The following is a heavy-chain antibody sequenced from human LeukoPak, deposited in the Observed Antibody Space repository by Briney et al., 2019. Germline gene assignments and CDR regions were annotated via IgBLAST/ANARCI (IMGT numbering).Heavy chain of an antibody. CDR1: GGSISSGGYY. D-gene: IGHD4-11*01. CDR3: ARITVTGNWFDP. J-gene: IGHJ5*02. V-gene: IGHV4-31*03. CDR2: IYYSGST. Sequence: SETLSLTCTVSGGSISSGGYYWSWIRQHPGEGLAWIGYIYYSGSTYYNPSLKSRVTISVDTSKNQFSLKLSSVTAADTAVYYCARITVTGNWFDPWGQGTLVTVSS.